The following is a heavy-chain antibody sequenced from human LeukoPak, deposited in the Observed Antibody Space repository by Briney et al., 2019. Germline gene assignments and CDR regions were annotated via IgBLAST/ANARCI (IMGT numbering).Heavy chain of an antibody. CDR2: IWYDGSNK. D-gene: IGHD1-1*01. Sequence: GGSLRLSCAASGFTFRSYGMHWVRQAPGKGLEWVAVIWYDGSNKYYADSVKGRFTIPRDNSKNTLYLQMNSLRAEDTAVYYCARDQGERGFDPWGQGTLVTVSS. CDR3: ARDQGERGFDP. J-gene: IGHJ5*02. V-gene: IGHV3-33*01. CDR1: GFTFRSYG.